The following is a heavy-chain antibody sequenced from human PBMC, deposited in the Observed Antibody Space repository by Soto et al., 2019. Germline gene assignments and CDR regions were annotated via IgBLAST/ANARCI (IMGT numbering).Heavy chain of an antibody. D-gene: IGHD2-15*01. Sequence: ASEKVSCKASGYTFTGYYMHWVRQAPGQGLEWMGWINPNSGGTNYAQKFQGRVTMTRDTSISTAYMELSRLRSDDTAVYYCASRGGCSGGSCQGNYYYYGMDVWGQGTTVTVSS. V-gene: IGHV1-2*02. CDR2: INPNSGGT. CDR1: GYTFTGYY. CDR3: ASRGGCSGGSCQGNYYYYGMDV. J-gene: IGHJ6*02.